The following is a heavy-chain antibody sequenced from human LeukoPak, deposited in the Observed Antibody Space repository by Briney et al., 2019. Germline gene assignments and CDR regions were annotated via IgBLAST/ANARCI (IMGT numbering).Heavy chain of an antibody. J-gene: IGHJ5*02. D-gene: IGHD3-10*01. Sequence: SETLSLTCTVSGGSISSYYWSWIRRPPGKGLEWIGYIFYSGSTNYNPSLKSRVTISVDTSKNQFSLKLSSVTAADTAVYYCARHYFRRGITMVRGVISWFDPWGQGTLVTVSS. V-gene: IGHV4-59*08. CDR2: IFYSGST. CDR1: GGSISSYY. CDR3: ARHYFRRGITMVRGVISWFDP.